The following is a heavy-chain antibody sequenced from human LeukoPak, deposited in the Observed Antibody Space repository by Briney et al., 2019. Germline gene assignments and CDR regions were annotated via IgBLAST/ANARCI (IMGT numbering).Heavy chain of an antibody. CDR1: GYSFTSYW. Sequence: GESLKISCKGSGYSFTSYWIGWVRQMPGIGLEWMGIIYPGDSDTRYSPSFQGQVTISAVKSISTAYLQWSSLKASDTAMYYCARSQWWLRKGEFDPWGQGTLVTVSS. CDR2: IYPGDSDT. V-gene: IGHV5-51*01. CDR3: ARSQWWLRKGEFDP. J-gene: IGHJ5*02. D-gene: IGHD2-8*01.